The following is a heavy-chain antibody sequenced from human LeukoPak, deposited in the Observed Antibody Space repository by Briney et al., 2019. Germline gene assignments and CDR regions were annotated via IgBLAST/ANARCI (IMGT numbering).Heavy chain of an antibody. Sequence: PSETLSLTCTVSGGSISSSSYYWGWIRQPPGKGLEWIGSIYYSGSTYYNPSLKSRVTISVDTSKNQFSLKLSSVTAADTAVYYCARTTRFCSGGSCYYFDYWGQGTLVTVSS. CDR3: ARTTRFCSGGSCYYFDY. CDR1: GGSISSSSYY. D-gene: IGHD2-15*01. V-gene: IGHV4-39*07. J-gene: IGHJ4*02. CDR2: IYYSGST.